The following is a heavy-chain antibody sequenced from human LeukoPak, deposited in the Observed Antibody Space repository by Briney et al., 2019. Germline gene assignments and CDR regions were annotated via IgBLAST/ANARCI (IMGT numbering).Heavy chain of an antibody. Sequence: SETLSLTCTVSGGSISSYYWNWIRQPAGKGLEWIGRIHTSGSTNYNPSLKSRVTVSVDTSKDQFSLKLSSVTAADTAVYYCARGKVVAGTPGQNSWDYWGQGTLVTVSS. J-gene: IGHJ4*02. V-gene: IGHV4-4*07. CDR2: IHTSGST. CDR1: GGSISSYY. D-gene: IGHD6-19*01. CDR3: ARGKVVAGTPGQNSWDY.